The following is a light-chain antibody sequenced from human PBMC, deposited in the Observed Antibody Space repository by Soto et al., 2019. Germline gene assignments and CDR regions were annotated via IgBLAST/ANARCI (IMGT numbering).Light chain of an antibody. V-gene: IGKV3-15*01. CDR1: QDVSNN. Sequence: EIVMTQSPATLPVSPGERATLSCRTSQDVSNNLAWYQQKPGQAPRLLMYGASTRATSIPDRFSGSGSGTEFTLTIRNLQSEDFEVYYCQQYNNWPPMYTFGQGTKLEIK. J-gene: IGKJ2*01. CDR2: GAS. CDR3: QQYNNWPPMYT.